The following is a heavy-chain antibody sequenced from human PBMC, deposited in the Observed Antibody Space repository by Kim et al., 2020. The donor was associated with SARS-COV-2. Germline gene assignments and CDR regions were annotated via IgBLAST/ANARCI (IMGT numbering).Heavy chain of an antibody. CDR2: INHSGST. CDR3: ARGFGYYDSSAKERGMDV. V-gene: IGHV4-34*01. J-gene: IGHJ6*02. D-gene: IGHD3-22*01. Sequence: SETLSLTCAVYGGSFSGYYWSWIRQPPGKGLEWIGEINHSGSTNYNPSLKSRVTISVDTSKNQFSLTLSSVTAADTAVYYCARGFGYYDSSAKERGMDVWGQGTTVTVSS. CDR1: GGSFSGYY.